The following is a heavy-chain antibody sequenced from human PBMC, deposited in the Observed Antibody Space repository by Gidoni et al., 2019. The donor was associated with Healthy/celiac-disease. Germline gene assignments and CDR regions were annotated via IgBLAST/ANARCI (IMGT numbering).Heavy chain of an antibody. CDR2: IKSKTDGGTT. V-gene: IGHV3-15*01. Sequence: EVQLVESGGGLVKPGGSLRLSCAASGFTFSNAWMSWVRQAPGKGLEWFGRIKSKTDGGTTDYAAPVKGRFTISRDDSKNTLYLQMNSLKTEDTAVYYCTTTDSSGWWVYWGQGTLVTVSS. CDR1: GFTFSNAW. J-gene: IGHJ4*02. CDR3: TTTDSSGWWVY. D-gene: IGHD6-19*01.